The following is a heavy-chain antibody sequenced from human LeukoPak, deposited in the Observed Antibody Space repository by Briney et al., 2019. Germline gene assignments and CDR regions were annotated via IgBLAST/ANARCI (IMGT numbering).Heavy chain of an antibody. CDR1: GYTFTSYG. CDR2: ISAYNGNT. V-gene: IGHV1-18*01. CDR3: ARDQDSSSWYHYYYYMDV. Sequence: EASVKVSCKASGYTFTSYGISWVRQAPGQGLEWMGWISAYNGNTNYAQKLQGRVTMTTDTSTSTAYMELRSLRSDDTAVYYCARDQDSSSWYHYYYYMDVWGKGTTVTVSS. D-gene: IGHD6-13*01. J-gene: IGHJ6*03.